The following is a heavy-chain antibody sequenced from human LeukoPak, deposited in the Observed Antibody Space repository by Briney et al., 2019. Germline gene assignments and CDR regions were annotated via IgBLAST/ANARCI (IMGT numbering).Heavy chain of an antibody. Sequence: SETLSLTCTVSGGSISSYYWSWIRQPPGKGLEWIGYIYYSGSTNYNPSLKSRVTISVDTSKNQFSLKLSSVTAADTAVYYCARSLVVVAAVPFDPWGQGTLVTVSS. CDR3: ARSLVVVAAVPFDP. CDR2: IYYSGST. J-gene: IGHJ5*02. CDR1: GGSISSYY. D-gene: IGHD2-15*01. V-gene: IGHV4-59*08.